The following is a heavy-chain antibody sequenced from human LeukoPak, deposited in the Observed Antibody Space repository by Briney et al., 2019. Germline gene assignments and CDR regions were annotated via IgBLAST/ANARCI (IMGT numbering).Heavy chain of an antibody. V-gene: IGHV3-23*01. D-gene: IGHD5-18*01. CDR1: GFIFANEA. CDR3: AKDQNLDTAH. J-gene: IGHJ4*02. CDR2: ISGTGDRT. Sequence: PGGSLRLYCAASGFIFANEAMSWVRQAPGKGLAWVSSISGTGDRTYYADSVKGRFTISRDNSKNTLYLQMSSLRDEDSARYFCAKDQNLDTAHWGQGVLVTVSP.